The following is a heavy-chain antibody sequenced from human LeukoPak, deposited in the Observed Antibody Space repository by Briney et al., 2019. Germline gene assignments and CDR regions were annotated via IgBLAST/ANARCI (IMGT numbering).Heavy chain of an antibody. CDR2: IYGSQIT. J-gene: IGHJ3*02. Sequence: GGSLRLSRAASGFTVRGYLMSWVRPAPGKGLPWVSVIYGSQITYYADSMRDRFTISSDSSKNTLHLQMNNLRADDTAVYYCAREEGIAAPRAFDIWGQGTMVIVSS. CDR3: AREEGIAAPRAFDI. V-gene: IGHV3-66*01. CDR1: GFTVRGYL. D-gene: IGHD6-13*01.